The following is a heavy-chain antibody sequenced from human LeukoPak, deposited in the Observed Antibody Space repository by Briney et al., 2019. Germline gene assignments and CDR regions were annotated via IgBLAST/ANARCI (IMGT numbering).Heavy chain of an antibody. CDR1: GFTFSSYS. D-gene: IGHD6-13*01. J-gene: IGHJ5*02. V-gene: IGHV3-48*02. CDR2: ISSSSSTI. Sequence: GGSLRLSCAASGFTFSSYSMNWVRQAPGKGLEWVSYISSSSSTIYYADSVKGRFTISRDNAKNSLYLQMNSLRDEDTAVYYCARAAYSALYNWFDPWGQGTLVTVSS. CDR3: ARAAYSALYNWFDP.